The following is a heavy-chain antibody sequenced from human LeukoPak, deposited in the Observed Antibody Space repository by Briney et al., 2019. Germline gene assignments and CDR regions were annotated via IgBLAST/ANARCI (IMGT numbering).Heavy chain of an antibody. V-gene: IGHV1-69*13. D-gene: IGHD3-3*01. CDR2: IIPIFGTA. Sequence: SVKVSCKASGGTFSSYAINWVRQAPGQGLEWMGGIIPIFGTANYAQKFQGRVTITADESTSTVYMELSSLRSEDTAVYYCARSYYDFWSGYPNFDYWGQGTLVTVSS. CDR3: ARSYYDFWSGYPNFDY. CDR1: GGTFSSYA. J-gene: IGHJ4*02.